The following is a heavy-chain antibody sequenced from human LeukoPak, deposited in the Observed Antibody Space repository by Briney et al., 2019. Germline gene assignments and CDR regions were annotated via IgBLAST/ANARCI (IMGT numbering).Heavy chain of an antibody. Sequence: SETLSLTCTVPGGSIISNYWSWIRQSAGTGLEWIGRIYGSGITHYNPSLRSRVTMSRDTSRKQFSLRLTSVTAADTAVYYCARLKFYDSTGYSPGYYMDVWGKGTTVSVFS. V-gene: IGHV4-4*07. CDR1: GGSIISNY. CDR3: ARLKFYDSTGYSPGYYMDV. CDR2: IYGSGIT. J-gene: IGHJ6*03. D-gene: IGHD3-22*01.